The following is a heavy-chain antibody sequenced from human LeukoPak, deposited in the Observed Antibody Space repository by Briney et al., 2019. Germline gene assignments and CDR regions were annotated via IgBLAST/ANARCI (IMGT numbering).Heavy chain of an antibody. CDR1: GYIFTAYY. CDR2: INANSGGI. V-gene: IGHV1-2*02. D-gene: IGHD6-19*01. J-gene: IGHJ5*02. Sequence: ASVKVSCKVSGYIFTAYYMHWVRQAPGQGLEWMGWINANSGGINYAQKFQGRVTMTRDTSISTAYMELSRLRSDDTAVYYCAREGRAVDHDWFDPWGQGTLVTVSS. CDR3: AREGRAVDHDWFDP.